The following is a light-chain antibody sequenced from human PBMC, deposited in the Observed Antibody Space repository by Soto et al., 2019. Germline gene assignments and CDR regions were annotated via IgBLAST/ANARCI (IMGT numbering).Light chain of an antibody. CDR3: KQYNDWPLT. J-gene: IGKJ4*01. V-gene: IGKV3-15*01. CDR1: QRVNRN. CDR2: GAS. Sequence: EIVMTQSPATLSVSPGERATLSCRASQRVNRNLAWYQQKPGQAPRLLIYGASTRATVIPVTFSGSGSGTEFTLTITSLQSEDIAVYYCKQYNDWPLTFGVGTKVEIK.